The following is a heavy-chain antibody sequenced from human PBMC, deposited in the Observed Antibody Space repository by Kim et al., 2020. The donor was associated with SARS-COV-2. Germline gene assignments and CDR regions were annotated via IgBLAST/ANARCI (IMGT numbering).Heavy chain of an antibody. Sequence: GGSLRLSCAASGFTFSSYSMTWVRQAPGKGLECISFISGSTSTIYYADSVKGRFTISRDNARSSLYLQMSSLRDDDTAVYYCARDRYRVGFDYWGQGILV. CDR3: ARDRYRVGFDY. V-gene: IGHV3-48*02. CDR1: GFTFSSYS. CDR2: ISGSTSTI. D-gene: IGHD3-9*01. J-gene: IGHJ4*02.